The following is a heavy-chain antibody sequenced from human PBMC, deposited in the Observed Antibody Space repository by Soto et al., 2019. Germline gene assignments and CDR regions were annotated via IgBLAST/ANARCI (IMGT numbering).Heavy chain of an antibody. CDR2: TYYRSKWYN. CDR1: GDSVSSNSAA. CDR3: ARGSWIVATITYCYCGMDV. J-gene: IGHJ6*02. V-gene: IGHV6-1*01. D-gene: IGHD5-12*01. Sequence: SQTLSLTCAISGDSVSSNSAAWNWIRQSPSRGLEWLGRTYYRSKWYNDYAVSVKSRITIDPDTSKNQFSLQLNSVTPEDAAVYYCARGSWIVATITYCYCGMDVWGQGTTVTVSS.